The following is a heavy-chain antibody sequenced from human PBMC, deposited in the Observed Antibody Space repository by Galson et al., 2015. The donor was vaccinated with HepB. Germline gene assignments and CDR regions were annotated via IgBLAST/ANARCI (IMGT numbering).Heavy chain of an antibody. CDR1: GGTFSSYA. J-gene: IGHJ6*02. CDR2: IIPIFGTA. V-gene: IGHV1-69*13. D-gene: IGHD6-19*01. CDR3: ARVYIGIAVNLYYYYGMDV. Sequence: SVKVSCKASGGTFSSYAISWVRQAPGQGLEWMGGIIPIFGTANYAQKFQGRVTITADESTSTAYMELSSLRSEDTAVYYCARVYIGIAVNLYYYYGMDVWGQGTTVTVSS.